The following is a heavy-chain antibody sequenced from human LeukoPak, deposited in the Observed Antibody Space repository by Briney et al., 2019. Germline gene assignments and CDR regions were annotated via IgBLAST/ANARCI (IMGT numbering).Heavy chain of an antibody. D-gene: IGHD2-2*01. CDR2: IYPGDSDT. Sequence: GESLKISCKGSGYSFTSYWIGWVRQMPGKGLEWMGIIYPGDSDTRYSPSFQGQVTMSADKSISTAYLQWSSLKASDTAIYYCARRSRTTGADYWGQGTLVTVSS. V-gene: IGHV5-51*01. CDR1: GYSFTSYW. CDR3: ARRSRTTGADY. J-gene: IGHJ4*02.